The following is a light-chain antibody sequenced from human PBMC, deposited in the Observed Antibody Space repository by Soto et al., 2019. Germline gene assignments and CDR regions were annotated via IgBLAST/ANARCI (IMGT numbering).Light chain of an antibody. V-gene: IGKV3-20*01. CDR2: GPS. Sequence: EVGLTQSPGTLSLSPGESATLSCRASQSVRGNYFAWYQQRPGQAPRLLVYGPSVRAAGIPDRFRGSGSPTDFDLTISRVEPEDFAVYFCHQFGMSPFTFGPGT. J-gene: IGKJ3*01. CDR3: HQFGMSPFT. CDR1: QSVRGNY.